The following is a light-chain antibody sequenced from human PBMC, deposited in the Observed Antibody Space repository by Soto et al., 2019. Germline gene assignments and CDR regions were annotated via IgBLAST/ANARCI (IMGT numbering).Light chain of an antibody. CDR2: DDN. CDR1: SSNIGNNY. J-gene: IGLJ3*02. V-gene: IGLV1-51*01. Sequence: QSVLTQPPSVSAAPGQKVTISCSGSSSNIGNNYVFWYQQLPGTAPKLLIYDDNKRPSGIPDRFSGSKSGTSATLGITGLQTGDEADYYCGTWDSSLSGVFGGGTKLTVL. CDR3: GTWDSSLSGV.